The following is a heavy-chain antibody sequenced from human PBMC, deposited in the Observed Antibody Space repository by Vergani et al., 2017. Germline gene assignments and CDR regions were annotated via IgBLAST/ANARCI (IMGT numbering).Heavy chain of an antibody. J-gene: IGHJ4*02. Sequence: QVQLVESGGGVVQPGRSLRLSCAASGFTFSSYAMHWVRQAPGKGLEWVAVISYDGSNKYYADSVKGRFTISRDNSKNTLYLQMNSLRAEDTAVYYCARVQYGSGSQPYVDYWGQGTLVTVSS. CDR3: ARVQYGSGSQPYVDY. CDR2: ISYDGSNK. V-gene: IGHV3-30-3*01. CDR1: GFTFSSYA. D-gene: IGHD3-10*01.